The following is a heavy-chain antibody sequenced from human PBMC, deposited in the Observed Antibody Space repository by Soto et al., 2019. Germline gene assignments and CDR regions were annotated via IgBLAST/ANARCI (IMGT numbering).Heavy chain of an antibody. D-gene: IGHD3-3*01. J-gene: IGHJ5*02. V-gene: IGHV4-34*01. CDR1: GGSFRGYY. CDR2: INHSGST. Sequence: SQTLSLTCAVYGGSFRGYYWSWIRQPPGKGLEWIGEINHSGSTNYNPSLKSRVTISVDTSKNQFSLKLSSVTAADTAVYYCARGVYYDFWSGYAWSRWFDPWGQGTLVTVSS. CDR3: ARGVYYDFWSGYAWSRWFDP.